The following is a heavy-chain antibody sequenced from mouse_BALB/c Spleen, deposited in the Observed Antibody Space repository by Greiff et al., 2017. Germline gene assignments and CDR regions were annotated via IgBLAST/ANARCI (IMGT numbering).Heavy chain of an antibody. D-gene: IGHD1-1*01. Sequence: EVQLMESGGGLVQPGGSLRLSCATSGFTFSDFYMEWVRQPPGKRLEWIAASRNKANDYTTEYSASVKGRFIVSRDTSQSILYLQMNALRAEDTAIYCCARGYYGSSHYAMDYWGQGTSVTVSS. CDR2: SRNKANDYTT. CDR1: GFTFSDFY. V-gene: IGHV7-1*02. CDR3: ARGYYGSSHYAMDY. J-gene: IGHJ4*01.